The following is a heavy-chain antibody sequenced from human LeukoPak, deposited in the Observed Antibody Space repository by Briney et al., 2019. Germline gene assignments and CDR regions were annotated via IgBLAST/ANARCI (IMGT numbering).Heavy chain of an antibody. CDR2: ISSSGSSI. CDR3: ARGLVVAATRPYYYYGMDV. J-gene: IGHJ6*04. D-gene: IGHD2-15*01. V-gene: IGHV3-48*03. Sequence: GGSVRLSCAASGFTFSTYEMNWVRQAPGKGRGWLSYISSSGSSIYSADSVKGRFTISRDNAKNSLYLQMNSLRAEDTAVYYCARGLVVAATRPYYYYGMDVWGEGTTVTVSS. CDR1: GFTFSTYE.